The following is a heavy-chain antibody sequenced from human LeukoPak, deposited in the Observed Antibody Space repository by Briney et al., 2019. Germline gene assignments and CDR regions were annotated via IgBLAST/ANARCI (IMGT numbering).Heavy chain of an antibody. Sequence: GGSLRLSCAASGFTFSSYGMHWVRQAPGKGLEWVAVISYDGSNKYYADSVKGRFTISRDNSKNTLYLQMNSLRAEDTAVYYCAKGAGEQWLEYFDYWGQGTLVTVSS. V-gene: IGHV3-30*18. CDR1: GFTFSSYG. J-gene: IGHJ4*02. D-gene: IGHD6-19*01. CDR3: AKGAGEQWLEYFDY. CDR2: ISYDGSNK.